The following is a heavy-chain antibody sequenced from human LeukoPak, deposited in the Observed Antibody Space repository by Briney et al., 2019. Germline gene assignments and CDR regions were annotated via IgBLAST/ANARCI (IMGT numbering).Heavy chain of an antibody. Sequence: ASVKVSCKASGGTFSSYAISWVRQAPGQGLEWMGWINPNSGGTNYAQKFQGRVTMTRDTSISTAYMELSRLRSDDTAVYYCARDRSCSGGSCYHQGYMDVWGKGTTVTISS. V-gene: IGHV1-2*02. CDR1: GGTFSSYA. CDR3: ARDRSCSGGSCYHQGYMDV. J-gene: IGHJ6*03. CDR2: INPNSGGT. D-gene: IGHD2-15*01.